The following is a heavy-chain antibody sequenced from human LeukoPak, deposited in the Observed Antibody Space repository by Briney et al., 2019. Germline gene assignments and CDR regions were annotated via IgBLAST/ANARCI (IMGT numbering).Heavy chain of an antibody. D-gene: IGHD5-18*01. V-gene: IGHV1-18*01. CDR2: ISAYNGNT. Sequence: GASVKVSFKASGYTFTSYGISWVRQAPGQGLEWMGWISAYNGNTNYAQKLQGRVTMTTDTSTSTAYMELRSLRSDDTAVYYCARATTWIQQYNWFDPWGQGTLVTVSS. CDR3: ARATTWIQQYNWFDP. J-gene: IGHJ5*02. CDR1: GYTFTSYG.